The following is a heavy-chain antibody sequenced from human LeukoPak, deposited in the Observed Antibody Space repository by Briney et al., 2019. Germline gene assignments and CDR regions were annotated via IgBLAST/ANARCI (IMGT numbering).Heavy chain of an antibody. CDR1: GYTFTRYY. V-gene: IGHV1-46*01. D-gene: IGHD4-23*01. CDR2: INPSGGST. CDR3: ARDFPPNYGDNYGKRYFDY. J-gene: IGHJ4*02. Sequence: ASVKVSCKASGYTFTRYYMHWVRQAPGQGLEWMGIINPSGGSTSYAQKFQGRVTMTRDTSTSAVYMELSSLRSEDTAIYYCARDFPPNYGDNYGKRYFDYGGQGTLVTVSS.